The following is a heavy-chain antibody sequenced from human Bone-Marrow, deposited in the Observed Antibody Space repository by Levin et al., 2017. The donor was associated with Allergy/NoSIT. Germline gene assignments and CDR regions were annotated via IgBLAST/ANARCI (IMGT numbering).Heavy chain of an antibody. CDR3: ARARTYYDYVWGSYRYFDY. CDR2: INHSGST. D-gene: IGHD3-16*02. CDR1: FFSFLSSS. V-gene: IGHV4-34*01. Sequence: PSETLSLPFSFSFFSFLSSSFLFLLPPPLQGLEWIGEINHSGSTNYNPSLKSRVTISVDTSKNQFSLKLSSVTAADTAVYYCARARTYYDYVWGSYRYFDYWGQGTLVTVSS. J-gene: IGHJ4*02.